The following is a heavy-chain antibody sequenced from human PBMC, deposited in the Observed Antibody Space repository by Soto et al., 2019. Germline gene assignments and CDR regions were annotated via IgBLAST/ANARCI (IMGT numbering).Heavy chain of an antibody. Sequence: AAVKVSCKASGYTFSSYAMHWVRQAPGQRLEWMGWINAGYGNTKSSQKFQDRVTISRDTSASTAYMELTSLRSEDTAVYYCARDTGDGTFDFWGQGALVTVSS. D-gene: IGHD7-27*01. J-gene: IGHJ4*02. CDR2: INAGYGNT. CDR3: ARDTGDGTFDF. CDR1: GYTFSSYA. V-gene: IGHV1-3*01.